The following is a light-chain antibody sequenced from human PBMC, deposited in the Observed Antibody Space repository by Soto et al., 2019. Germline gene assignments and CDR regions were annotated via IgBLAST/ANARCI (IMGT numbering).Light chain of an antibody. Sequence: DIVMTQSPLSLPVTPGEPASISCRSSQILLHSNGYNYLDWYLQKPGQSPQLLIYLGSNRASGVPDRFSGSGSGTDFTLKISRVEAGDVGVYYCMQALQTRTFGQGTKVDIK. CDR2: LGS. J-gene: IGKJ1*01. V-gene: IGKV2-28*01. CDR1: QILLHSNGYNY. CDR3: MQALQTRT.